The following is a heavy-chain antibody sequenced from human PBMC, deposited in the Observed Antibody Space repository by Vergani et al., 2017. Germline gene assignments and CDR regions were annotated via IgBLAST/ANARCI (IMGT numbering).Heavy chain of an antibody. J-gene: IGHJ4*02. D-gene: IGHD3-9*01. CDR2: IKHDGREE. V-gene: IGHV3-7*03. Sequence: EMQLVESGGGVVQPGGSLRLSCAASGFMFSNHWMSWVRQAPGKGPEWVATIKHDGREEYYLESVEGRFTVSRDNAENSLHLQMNSLRTEDTAVYFCTRDRNYDIWTGSTNHFDHWGPGTLVTVSS. CDR3: TRDRNYDIWTGSTNHFDH. CDR1: GFMFSNHW.